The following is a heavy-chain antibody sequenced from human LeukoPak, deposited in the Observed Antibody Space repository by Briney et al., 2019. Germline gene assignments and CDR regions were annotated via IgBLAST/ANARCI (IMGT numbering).Heavy chain of an antibody. D-gene: IGHD1-7*01. CDR3: PTRVELYRTYFDY. V-gene: IGHV1-2*02. CDR1: GYTFTGYY. J-gene: IGHJ4*02. CDR2: INPISGDT. Sequence: ASVKVSCKASGYTFTGYYMHWVRQAPGQGLEWMGSINPISGDTNYAQKFQGGVTMTRDTSISTAYMELSRLRSDDTAVYYCPTRVELYRTYFDYRGPGTPVTVST.